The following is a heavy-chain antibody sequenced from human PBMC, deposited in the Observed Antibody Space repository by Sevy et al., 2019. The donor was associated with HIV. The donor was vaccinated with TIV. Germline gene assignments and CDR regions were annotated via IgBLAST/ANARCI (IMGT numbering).Heavy chain of an antibody. Sequence: ASVKVSCKVSGYTLTQFSMHWVRQAPGKGLEWMASFDPEDGETIYAQKFQGRVTMTEDTSTDTAYMELSSLRSEDTAVYYCATTKDYYDNSAYPFDYWGQGTLVTVSS. J-gene: IGHJ4*02. CDR3: ATTKDYYDNSAYPFDY. CDR1: GYTLTQFS. V-gene: IGHV1-24*01. CDR2: FDPEDGET. D-gene: IGHD3-22*01.